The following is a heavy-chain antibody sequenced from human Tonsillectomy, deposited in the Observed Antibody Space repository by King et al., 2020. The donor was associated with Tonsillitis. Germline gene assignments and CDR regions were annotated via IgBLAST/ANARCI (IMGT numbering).Heavy chain of an antibody. Sequence: VQLVESGGGLVQPGRSLRLSCTASGFTFGDYAMSWVRQAPGKGLEWVGFIRSKAYGGTTEYAASVKGRFTISRDDSKSIAYLQMNSLKTEDTGVYYCTRSVTDFWSVYYRFAYWGQGPLVTVSS. CDR2: IRSKAYGGTT. D-gene: IGHD3-3*01. CDR3: TRSVTDFWSVYYRFAY. CDR1: GFTFGDYA. V-gene: IGHV3-49*04. J-gene: IGHJ4*02.